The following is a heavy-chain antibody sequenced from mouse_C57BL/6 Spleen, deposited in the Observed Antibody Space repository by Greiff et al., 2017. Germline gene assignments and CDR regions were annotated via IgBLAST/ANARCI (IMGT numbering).Heavy chain of an antibody. V-gene: IGHV5-4*01. J-gene: IGHJ4*01. Sequence: EVMLVESGGGLVKPGGSLKLSCAASGFTFSSYAMSWVRQTPEKRLEWVATISDGGSYTYYPDNVKGRFTISRDNAKNNLYLQMSHLKSEDTAMXYCARDEGLRREGYAMDYWGQGTSVTVSS. D-gene: IGHD2-4*01. CDR3: ARDEGLRREGYAMDY. CDR1: GFTFSSYA. CDR2: ISDGGSYT.